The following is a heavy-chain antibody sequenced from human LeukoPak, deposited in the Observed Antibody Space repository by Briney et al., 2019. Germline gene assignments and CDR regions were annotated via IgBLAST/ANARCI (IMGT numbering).Heavy chain of an antibody. Sequence: GGSLRLSCAASGFTFNDYYMSWIRQAPGKGLEWLSYINIGGTNTHYADSVKGRFTISRENAKKSLYLEMNNLRAEDTAVYYCATDGAGFDTWGQGVLVTVSS. J-gene: IGHJ5*02. CDR3: ATDGAGFDT. CDR2: INIGGTNT. CDR1: GFTFNDYY. V-gene: IGHV3-11*01.